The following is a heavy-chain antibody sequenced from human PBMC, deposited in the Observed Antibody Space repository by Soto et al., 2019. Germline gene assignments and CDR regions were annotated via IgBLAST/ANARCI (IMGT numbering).Heavy chain of an antibody. D-gene: IGHD6-19*01. CDR2: IYWADAK. V-gene: IGHV2-5*02. J-gene: IGHJ1*01. Sequence: SGPTLVNPTQTLTLTSAFSAFSLSTSGVGVGWIRQPPGKALEWLTLIYWADAKRSSPSLTSRLTITNCSSTNQVPLTMTNMNTVDTAIYYCAHRRAAGAGPEYFQYWGQGTQVTVSS. CDR1: AFSLSTSGVG. CDR3: AHRRAAGAGPEYFQY.